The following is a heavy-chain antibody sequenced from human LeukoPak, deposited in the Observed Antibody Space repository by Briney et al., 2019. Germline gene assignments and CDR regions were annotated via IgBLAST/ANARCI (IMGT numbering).Heavy chain of an antibody. CDR2: IYYSGST. V-gene: IGHV4-39*01. Sequence: SETLSLTCTVSGGSISSSSYYRGWIRQPPGKGLEWIGSIYYSGSTYYNPSLKSRVTISVDTSKNQFSLKLSSVTAADTAVYYCARRGITGTKFGWFDPWGQGTLVTVSS. CDR3: ARRGITGTKFGWFDP. D-gene: IGHD1-7*01. J-gene: IGHJ5*02. CDR1: GGSISSSSYY.